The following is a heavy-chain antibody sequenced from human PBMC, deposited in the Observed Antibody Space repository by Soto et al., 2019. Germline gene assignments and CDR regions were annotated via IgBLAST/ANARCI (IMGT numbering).Heavy chain of an antibody. Sequence: PSETLSLTCTVSGGSISSYYWSWIRQPPGKGLEWIGYIYYSGSTNYNPSLKSRVTISVDTSKNQFSLKLSSVTAADTAVYYCARRRGIAAAGTGGGSPYFDYWGQGTLVTVSS. D-gene: IGHD6-13*01. V-gene: IGHV4-59*08. CDR1: GGSISSYY. J-gene: IGHJ4*02. CDR2: IYYSGST. CDR3: ARRRGIAAAGTGGGSPYFDY.